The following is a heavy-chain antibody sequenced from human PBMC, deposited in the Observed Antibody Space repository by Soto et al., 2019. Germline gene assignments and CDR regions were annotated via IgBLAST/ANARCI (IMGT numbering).Heavy chain of an antibody. Sequence: QVQLQQWGAGLLKPSETLSLTCAVYGGSFSGYYWSWIRQPPGKGLEWIGEINHSGSTNYNPSLKSRVTISVDTSKNQSSLKLSAVTAADTAVYYCARGRVRYCSSTSCYIGYYYYGMDVWGQGTTVTVSS. CDR2: INHSGST. D-gene: IGHD2-2*02. CDR3: ARGRVRYCSSTSCYIGYYYYGMDV. J-gene: IGHJ6*02. V-gene: IGHV4-34*01. CDR1: GGSFSGYY.